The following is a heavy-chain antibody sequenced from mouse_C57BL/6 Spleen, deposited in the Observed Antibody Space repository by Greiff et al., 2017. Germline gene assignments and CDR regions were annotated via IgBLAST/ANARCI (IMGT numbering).Heavy chain of an antibody. Sequence: EVMLVESGGGLVQPGGSLSLSCAASGFTFTDYYMSWVRQPPGKALEWLGFIRNKANGYTTEYSASVKGRFTISRDNSQRILYLQMNALRAEDSATYYCARSPHYYGSPYFDYWGQGTTLTVSS. CDR1: GFTFTDYY. V-gene: IGHV7-3*01. CDR2: IRNKANGYTT. CDR3: ARSPHYYGSPYFDY. D-gene: IGHD1-1*01. J-gene: IGHJ2*01.